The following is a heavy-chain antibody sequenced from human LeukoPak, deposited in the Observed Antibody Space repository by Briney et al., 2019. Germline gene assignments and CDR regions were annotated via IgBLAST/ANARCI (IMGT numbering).Heavy chain of an antibody. Sequence: GGSLRLSCAASGFTFSSYAMHWVRQAPGKGLEYVSAISSNGGSTYYANSVKGRFTISRDNSKNTLYLQMGSLRAEDMAVYYCARDCGRSSTSCSYGMDVWGQGTTVTVSS. J-gene: IGHJ6*02. V-gene: IGHV3-64*01. CDR2: ISSNGGST. D-gene: IGHD2-2*01. CDR1: GFTFSSYA. CDR3: ARDCGRSSTSCSYGMDV.